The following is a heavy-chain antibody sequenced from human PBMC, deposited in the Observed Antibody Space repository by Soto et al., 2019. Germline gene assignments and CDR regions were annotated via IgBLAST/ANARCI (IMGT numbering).Heavy chain of an antibody. CDR2: ISYDGSHK. D-gene: IGHD2-2*01. CDR3: ANDGVTRYCSRTSCRPAGGY. J-gene: IGHJ4*02. V-gene: IGHV3-30*18. Sequence: QVQRVESGGGVVQPGSSLRLSCAGSGFTFSNYGLHWVRQAPGKGLEWVAVISYDGSHKYYVDSVKVRFTISRDNSINILHLQMESLRAEDTAVYYCANDGVTRYCSRTSCRPAGGYWGQGTLVTVSS. CDR1: GFTFSNYG.